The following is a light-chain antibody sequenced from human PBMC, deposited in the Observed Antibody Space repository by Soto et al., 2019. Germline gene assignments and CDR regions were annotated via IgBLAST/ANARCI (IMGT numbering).Light chain of an antibody. Sequence: EMAMTQSPAILSASPGGGATLSCRAAQDVTTNFAWYQQRPGQPPRLLIYDVSTRATGVPSRFSGSGSGTEFTLTISSLQSEDFAIYYCQQYNNWLYTFGQGTKVDIK. CDR2: DVS. J-gene: IGKJ1*01. CDR1: QDVTTN. CDR3: QQYNNWLYT. V-gene: IGKV3-15*01.